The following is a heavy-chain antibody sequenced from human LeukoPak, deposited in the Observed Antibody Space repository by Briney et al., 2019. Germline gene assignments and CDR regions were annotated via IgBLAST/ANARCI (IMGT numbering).Heavy chain of an antibody. D-gene: IGHD3-10*01. V-gene: IGHV3-23*01. CDR1: GFTFSSYA. CDR2: ISGSGGST. CDR3: ARDLSGTMVRGFFDY. Sequence: GGSLRLSCAASGFTFSSYAMSWVRQAPGKGLEWVSAISGSGGSTYYADSVKGRFTISRDNAKNSLYLQMNSLRAEDTAVYYCARDLSGTMVRGFFDYWGQGTLVTVSS. J-gene: IGHJ4*02.